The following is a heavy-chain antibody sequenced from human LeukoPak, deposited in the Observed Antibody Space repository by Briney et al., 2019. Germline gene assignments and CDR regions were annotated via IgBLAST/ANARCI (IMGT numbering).Heavy chain of an antibody. D-gene: IGHD3-22*01. CDR2: IYYNGNT. J-gene: IGHJ4*02. CDR1: DGSINSYY. Sequence: SETLSLTCSVSDGSINSYYWNWIRRPPGKGLEWIGYIYYNGNTNYSPSLKSRVTMSVDTSKNLFSLKVGSVTAADTAVYYCARGYYYDSSGYYPYPFDYWGQGTLVTVSS. CDR3: ARGYYYDSSGYYPYPFDY. V-gene: IGHV4-59*01.